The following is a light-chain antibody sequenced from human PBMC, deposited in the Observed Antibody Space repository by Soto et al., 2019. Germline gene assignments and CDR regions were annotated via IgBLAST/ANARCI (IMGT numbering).Light chain of an antibody. CDR3: AAWDDTLNGPYVV. J-gene: IGLJ2*01. V-gene: IGLV1-47*01. CDR2: RND. CDR1: DSNIGSNF. Sequence: QSVVSQSPSASATPGQRVTISCSGSDSNIGSNFVYWYQQVAGTAPKLLVFRNDQRPSGVPDRISGSKSGTSASLAISGLRSEDEADYYCAAWDDTLNGPYVVFGGGTKLTVL.